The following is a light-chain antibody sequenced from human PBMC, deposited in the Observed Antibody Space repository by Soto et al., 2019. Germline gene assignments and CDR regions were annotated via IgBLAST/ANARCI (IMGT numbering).Light chain of an antibody. CDR2: AAS. Sequence: IQITQSPSSLSAPLGDRVTITSRASQSISSYLNWYQQKPGKAPKLLIYAASSLQSGVPSRFSGSVSGTDFTLTISSLQPEDFATYYCQQSYSTPRTFGQGTKVDIK. J-gene: IGKJ1*01. V-gene: IGKV1-39*01. CDR3: QQSYSTPRT. CDR1: QSISSY.